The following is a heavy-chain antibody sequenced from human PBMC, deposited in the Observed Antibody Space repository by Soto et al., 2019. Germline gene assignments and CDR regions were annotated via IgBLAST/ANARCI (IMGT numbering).Heavy chain of an antibody. CDR2: INPSSGSP. J-gene: IGHJ6*02. CDR3: ARSEYSSLAVFSYYGMDA. V-gene: IGHV1-46*01. CDR1: GYTFSRYY. Sequence: QVQLVQSGAEVKKPGASVKVSCRTSGYTFSRYYMHWVRQAPGQGLEWMGIINPSSGSPNYAQKFLGRLTVTRDKSTSTVYMELNGLTSEDTAMYYCARSEYSSLAVFSYYGMDAWGQGTMVTVSS. D-gene: IGHD5-12*01.